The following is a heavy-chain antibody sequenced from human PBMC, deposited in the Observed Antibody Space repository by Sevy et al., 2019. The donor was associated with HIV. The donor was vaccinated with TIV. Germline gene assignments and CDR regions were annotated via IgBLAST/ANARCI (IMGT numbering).Heavy chain of an antibody. J-gene: IGHJ3*02. V-gene: IGHV3-23*01. D-gene: IGHD6-19*01. CDR1: GFTFSSYA. Sequence: GGSLRLSCAASGFTFSSYAMSWVRQAPGKGLEWVSAISGSGGSTYYADSVKGRFTISRDNSKNTLYLKMNSLRAEDTAVYCGAKDLEQSDAFDIWGQGTMVTVSS. CDR2: ISGSGGST. CDR3: AKDLEQSDAFDI.